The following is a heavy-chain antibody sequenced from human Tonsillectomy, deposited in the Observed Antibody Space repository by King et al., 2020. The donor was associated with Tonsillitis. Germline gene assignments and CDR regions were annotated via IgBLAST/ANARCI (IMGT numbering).Heavy chain of an antibody. J-gene: IGHJ3*02. V-gene: IGHV3-30*04. D-gene: IGHD3-22*01. CDR1: GFTFSSYA. Sequence: VQLVESGGGVVQPGRSLRLSCAASGFTFSSYAMHWVRQAPGKGLEWVAVISYDGSNKYYADSVKGRFTISRDNSKNTLYLQMNSLRAEDTAVYYCARDYYDSRDAFDIWGQWTMVTVSS. CDR2: ISYDGSNK. CDR3: ARDYYDSRDAFDI.